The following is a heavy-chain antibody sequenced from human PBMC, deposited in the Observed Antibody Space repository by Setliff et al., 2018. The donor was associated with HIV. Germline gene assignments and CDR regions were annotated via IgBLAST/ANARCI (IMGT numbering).Heavy chain of an antibody. CDR3: TRAEQQLPYYYYYYGMDV. J-gene: IGHJ6*02. CDR1: GGSISSGGYS. Sequence: SETLSLTCAVSGGSISSGGYSWTWIRQPPGKGLEWIAYIYYSGNTYYNPSLKSRATISVDTSKNQFSLKLSSVTAADTAVYYCTRAEQQLPYYYYYYGMDVWGQGTTVTVSS. D-gene: IGHD6-13*01. CDR2: IYYSGNT. V-gene: IGHV4-30-4*07.